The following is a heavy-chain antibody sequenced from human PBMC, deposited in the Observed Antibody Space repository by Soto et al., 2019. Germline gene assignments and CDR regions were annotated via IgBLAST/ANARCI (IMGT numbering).Heavy chain of an antibody. Sequence: ASVKVSCKASGCTFTSYGISWVRQAPGQGLEWMGWISAYNGNTNYAQKLQGRVTMTTDTSTSTAYMELRSLRSDDTAVYYCARDHYDFWSGYYTGYYYYGMDVWGQGTTVTVSS. D-gene: IGHD3-3*01. V-gene: IGHV1-18*01. CDR2: ISAYNGNT. CDR3: ARDHYDFWSGYYTGYYYYGMDV. J-gene: IGHJ6*02. CDR1: GCTFTSYG.